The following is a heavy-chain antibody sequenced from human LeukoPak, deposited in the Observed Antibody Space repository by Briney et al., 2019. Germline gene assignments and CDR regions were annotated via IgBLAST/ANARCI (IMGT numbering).Heavy chain of an antibody. CDR1: GGSISSSSYY. Sequence: SETLSLTCTVSGGSISSSSYYWDWVRQPPGKGLEWIGNVYYGGNTFYNSSLESRVTISVDMSKNQFSLKLTSLTAADTAVYYCARQRADYFYHYLDVWGKGTSVTVSS. V-gene: IGHV4-39*01. CDR2: VYYGGNT. CDR3: ARQRADYFYHYLDV. J-gene: IGHJ6*03.